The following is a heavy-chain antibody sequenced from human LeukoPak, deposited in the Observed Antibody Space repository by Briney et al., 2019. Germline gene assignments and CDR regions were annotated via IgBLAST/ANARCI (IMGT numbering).Heavy chain of an antibody. J-gene: IGHJ4*02. CDR2: IGSAGDT. D-gene: IGHD5-18*01. CDR3: ARGYSSGSLDY. CDR1: GFTFSSYD. Sequence: GGSLRLSCAASGFTFSSYDMHWVRQATGKGLEWVSLIGSAGDTYYLGSVKGRFTISRENAKESLYLQMNSLRAEDTAVYYCARGYSSGSLDYWGQGTLVAVSS. V-gene: IGHV3-13*04.